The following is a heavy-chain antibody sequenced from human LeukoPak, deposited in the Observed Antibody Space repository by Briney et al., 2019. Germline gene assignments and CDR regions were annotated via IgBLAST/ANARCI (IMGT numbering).Heavy chain of an antibody. CDR3: ARPARQWGSAPGAFDI. CDR1: GGSISSYY. CDR2: IYYSGST. D-gene: IGHD3-16*01. V-gene: IGHV4-59*01. Sequence: PSETLSLTCTVSGGSISSYYWSWIRQPPGKGLEWSGYIYYSGSTNYNPSLKSRVTVSVDTSKNQFSLKLSSVTAADTAVYYCARPARQWGSAPGAFDIWGQGTMVTVSS. J-gene: IGHJ3*02.